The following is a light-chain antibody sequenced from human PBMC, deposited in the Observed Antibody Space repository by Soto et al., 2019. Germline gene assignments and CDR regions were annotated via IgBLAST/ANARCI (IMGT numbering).Light chain of an antibody. Sequence: QSALTQPASVSGSPGQSITISCTGTSSDVGGYHYVSWYQQHPGKAPKLMIYEVSNRPSGVANRFSGSKSGNTASLTISGLQADEEADYYCSSYTSSSTPYVFGTGTKVTVL. J-gene: IGLJ1*01. V-gene: IGLV2-14*01. CDR3: SSYTSSSTPYV. CDR1: SSDVGGYHY. CDR2: EVS.